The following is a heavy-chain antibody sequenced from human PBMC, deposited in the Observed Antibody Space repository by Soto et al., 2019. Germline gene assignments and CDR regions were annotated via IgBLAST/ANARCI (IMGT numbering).Heavy chain of an antibody. CDR3: AREGGELSPWWGHYYGMDF. CDR2: IYYSGST. D-gene: IGHD1-26*01. Sequence: PSGNLSLTCTVSGGSISSDDWSWIRQPPAQGLERIGYIYYSGSTNYNPALTSRVTISVDTSKNQFSLKLSSVTAADTAVYYCAREGGELSPWWGHYYGMDFWGQGTTVTVSS. V-gene: IGHV4-59*01. CDR1: GGSISSDD. J-gene: IGHJ6*01.